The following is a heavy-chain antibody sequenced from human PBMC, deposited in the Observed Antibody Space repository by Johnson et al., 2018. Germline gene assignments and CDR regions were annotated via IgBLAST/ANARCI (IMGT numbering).Heavy chain of an antibody. V-gene: IGHV3-30*18. CDR1: GFTFNSYG. Sequence: QVQLVESGGGVVQPGRSLRLSCVASGFTFNSYGIHWARQAPGKGLEWVAVISYDGSNKYYADSVKGRFTISGDNSKNTLYLQMNSLRAEDTAVYYCAKVAARRIYYYYYMDGWGKGTMVTVSS. CDR3: AKVAARRIYYYYYMDG. D-gene: IGHD6-6*01. J-gene: IGHJ6*03. CDR2: ISYDGSNK.